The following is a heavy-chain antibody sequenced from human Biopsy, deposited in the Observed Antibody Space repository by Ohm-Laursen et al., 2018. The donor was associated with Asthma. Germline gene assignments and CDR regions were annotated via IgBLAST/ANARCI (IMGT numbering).Heavy chain of an antibody. CDR1: GYTFNSAG. CDR2: ISFYNGNT. J-gene: IGHJ6*02. D-gene: IGHD3-10*01. CDR3: ARAVDYSHYYGIDV. Sequence: ASVKVSCKTSGYTFNSAGITWVRQAPGQGLEWMGWISFYNGNTKVAQKLQDRVTMITDTSTSTAYMELRSLRSDDTAVYFCARAVDYSHYYGIDVWGQGTTVTVS. V-gene: IGHV1-18*01.